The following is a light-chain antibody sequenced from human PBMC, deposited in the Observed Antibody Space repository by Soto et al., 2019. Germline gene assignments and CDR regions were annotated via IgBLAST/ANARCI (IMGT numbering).Light chain of an antibody. V-gene: IGKV3-11*01. CDR2: DAS. CDR3: QQRSNWPPWT. J-gene: IGKJ1*01. CDR1: QSVSSY. Sequence: EIVLRQSPGTLSLSPGERATLSCRASQSVSSYLAWYQQKPGQAPRLLIYDASNRATGIPARFSGSGSGTDFTLTISSLEPEDFAVYYCQQRSNWPPWTFGQGTKV.